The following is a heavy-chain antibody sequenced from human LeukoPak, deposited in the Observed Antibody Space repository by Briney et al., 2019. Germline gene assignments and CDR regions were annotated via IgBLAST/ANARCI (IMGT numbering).Heavy chain of an antibody. D-gene: IGHD6-19*01. J-gene: IGHJ4*02. CDR2: IKQDGSEK. V-gene: IGHV3-7*01. CDR3: ARGGIAVAAHFDY. Sequence: SMTLSCAPSRLNCIIYWMSWVRPAQGAWVEGGANIKQDGSEKYYVDSVKGRFTISRDNAKNSLYLQMNSLRAEDTAVYYCARGGIAVAAHFDYWGQGTLVTVSS. CDR1: RLNCIIYW.